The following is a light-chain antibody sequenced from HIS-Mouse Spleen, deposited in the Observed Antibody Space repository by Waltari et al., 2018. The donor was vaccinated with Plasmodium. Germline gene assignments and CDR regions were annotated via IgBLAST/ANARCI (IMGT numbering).Light chain of an antibody. CDR1: NIGSKS. Sequence: SYVLTQPPSVSVAPGQTARITCGGNNIGSKSVHWYQQKPGQAPVLVVYDDSDRPSVIAERFSGSNSGNTATLTISRVEAGDEADYYCQVWDSSSDHVVFGGGTKLTVL. J-gene: IGLJ2*01. V-gene: IGLV3-21*02. CDR3: QVWDSSSDHVV. CDR2: DDS.